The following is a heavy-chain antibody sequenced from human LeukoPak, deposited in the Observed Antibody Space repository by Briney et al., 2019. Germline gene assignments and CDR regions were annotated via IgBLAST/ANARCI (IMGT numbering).Heavy chain of an antibody. CDR1: GFTFSNAW. CDR2: IKNKTDDGTT. D-gene: IGHD2-15*01. V-gene: IGHV3-15*01. CDR3: TTDPADSKYYYYYGMDV. Sequence: GGSLRLSCAASGFTFSNAWMSWVRQAPGKGLEWVGRIKNKTDDGTTEYAAPVKGRFTISRDDSKNTLYLQMNSLKTEDTAVYYCTTDPADSKYYYYYGMDVWGQGTTVTVSS. J-gene: IGHJ6*02.